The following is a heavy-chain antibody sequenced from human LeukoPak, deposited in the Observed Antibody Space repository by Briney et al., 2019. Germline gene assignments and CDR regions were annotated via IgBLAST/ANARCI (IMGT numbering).Heavy chain of an antibody. CDR2: IDGGGTIT. V-gene: IGHV3-11*04. CDR3: ARDRGYGSGYYFDN. Sequence: GGSLRLSFAASGFTSSAYYMSWFRQVPGKGRGGLSYIDGGGTITYYAAFEEGRFTISRDSAKNSVYLQMDSLRAEDTAVYYCARDRGYGSGYYFDNWGQGTLVTVSS. J-gene: IGHJ4*02. CDR1: GFTSSAYY. D-gene: IGHD3-3*01.